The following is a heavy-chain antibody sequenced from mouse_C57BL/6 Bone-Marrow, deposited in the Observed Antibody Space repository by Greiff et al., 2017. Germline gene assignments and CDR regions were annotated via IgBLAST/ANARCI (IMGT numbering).Heavy chain of an antibody. D-gene: IGHD1-1*01. CDR1: GYSFTGYY. CDR3: ARRVYYYGLDY. V-gene: IGHV1-42*01. Sequence: EVQLQQSGPELVKPGASVKISCKASGYSFTGYYMNWVKQSPEKSLEWIGEINPSTGGTTYNQKFKAKATLTVDKSSSTAYMQLKSLTSEDSAVYYCARRVYYYGLDYWGQGTTLTVSS. J-gene: IGHJ2*01. CDR2: INPSTGGT.